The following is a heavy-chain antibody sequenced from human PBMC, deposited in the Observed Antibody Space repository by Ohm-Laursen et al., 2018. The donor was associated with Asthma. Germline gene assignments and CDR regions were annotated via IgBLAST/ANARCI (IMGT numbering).Heavy chain of an antibody. CDR3: ARAGLRLGELSSYFDY. V-gene: IGHV3-21*01. CDR2: ISSGSSYI. D-gene: IGHD3-16*02. J-gene: IGHJ4*02. Sequence: SLRLSCAASGFTFSTYKMNWVRQAPGEGLEFVSSISSGSSYIYYADSVKGRFTISRDNAKNSLFLQMNSLRAEDTAVYYCARAGLRLGELSSYFDYWGQGTLVTVSS. CDR1: GFTFSTYK.